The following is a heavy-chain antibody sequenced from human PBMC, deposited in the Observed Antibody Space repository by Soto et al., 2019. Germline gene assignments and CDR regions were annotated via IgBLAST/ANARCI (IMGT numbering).Heavy chain of an antibody. CDR2: IDYNGVT. CDR3: GTVLVGANGHTESDS. D-gene: IGHD2-15*01. J-gene: IGHJ4*02. CDR1: GGSIYRSGYY. Sequence: PSETLSLTCTVSGGSIYRSGYYWGWIRQPPGRGLEWIGNIDYNGVTYSNPSLKSRVTISRDTSKNQFSLKLTSVTAADTALYYCGTVLVGANGHTESDSWGPGTLVTVSS. V-gene: IGHV4-39*01.